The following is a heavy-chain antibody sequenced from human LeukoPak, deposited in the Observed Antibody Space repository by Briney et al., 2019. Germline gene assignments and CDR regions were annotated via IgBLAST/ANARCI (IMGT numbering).Heavy chain of an antibody. CDR1: GESVSSNSAE. J-gene: IGHJ1*01. Sequence: SQTLPLTCVISGESVSSNSAEWNWIRQSPSRGLEWLGRNYYRSKWFTESAPSVKGRITITPDSSKNQFSLELNSVTPDDTAVYYCADWGPNWGLGTRVTVSS. D-gene: IGHD7-27*01. CDR3: ADWGPN. CDR2: NYYRSKWFT. V-gene: IGHV6-1*01.